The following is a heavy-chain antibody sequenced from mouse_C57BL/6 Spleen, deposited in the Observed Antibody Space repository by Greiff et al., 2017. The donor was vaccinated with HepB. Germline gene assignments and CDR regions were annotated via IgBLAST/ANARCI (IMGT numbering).Heavy chain of an antibody. D-gene: IGHD1-1*01. V-gene: IGHV1-69*01. J-gene: IGHJ1*03. CDR2: IDPSDSYT. Sequence: QVQLQQSGAELVMPGASVKLSCKASGYTFTSYWMHWVKQRPGQGLEWIGEIDPSDSYTNYNQKFKGKSTLTVDKSSSTAYMQLSSLTSEDSAVYYCARSGYGSSSHWYFDVWGTGTTVTVSS. CDR1: GYTFTSYW. CDR3: ARSGYGSSSHWYFDV.